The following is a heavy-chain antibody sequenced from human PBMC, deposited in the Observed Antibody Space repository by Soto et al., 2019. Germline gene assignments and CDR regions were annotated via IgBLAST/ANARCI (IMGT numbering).Heavy chain of an antibody. CDR3: AKKVNSGSGSQFFDY. V-gene: IGHV3-23*01. CDR2: FRSGGDDETT. Sequence: GGSLRLSCAASGFTFSSYSMSWVRQAPGKGLEWVSGFRSGGDDETTYYADAVRGRFTISRDNSKNTLFPQMNSLRAEDTAIYYCAKKVNSGSGSQFFDYWGQGTLVTVSS. J-gene: IGHJ4*02. D-gene: IGHD3-10*01. CDR1: GFTFSSYS.